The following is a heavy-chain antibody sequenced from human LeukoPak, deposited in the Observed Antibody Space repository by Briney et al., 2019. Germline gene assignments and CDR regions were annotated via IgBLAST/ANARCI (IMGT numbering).Heavy chain of an antibody. Sequence: ASVKVSCKTSGYSFSDHGISWVRQAPGQGPEWTGWISGYKGNTYYAQRFQGRVTMTTDTSTSTAYMELRSLRSDDTALYYCARDPGYTSSYYFDSWGQGTLVTVSS. D-gene: IGHD6-19*01. CDR1: GYSFSDHG. J-gene: IGHJ4*02. CDR3: ARDPGYTSSYYFDS. CDR2: ISGYKGNT. V-gene: IGHV1-18*01.